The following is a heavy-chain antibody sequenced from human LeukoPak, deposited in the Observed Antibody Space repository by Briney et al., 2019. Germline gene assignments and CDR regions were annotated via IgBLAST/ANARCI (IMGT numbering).Heavy chain of an antibody. CDR2: ISTSSNYI. CDR1: GCTFSTYN. J-gene: IGHJ3*01. V-gene: IGHV3-21*01. D-gene: IGHD1-26*01. Sequence: KTGGSLRLPCAASGCTFSTYNMNWVRQAPGKGLEWVPAISTSSNYIYYADSVKGRVTISRDNAKNSLYMQMNSLRAEDTEVYYCARDVGTSAQDAFDLWGQGTMVTVSS. CDR3: ARDVGTSAQDAFDL.